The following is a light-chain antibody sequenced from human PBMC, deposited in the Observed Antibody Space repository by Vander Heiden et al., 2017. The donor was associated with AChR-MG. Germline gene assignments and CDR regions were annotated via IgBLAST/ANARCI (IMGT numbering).Light chain of an antibody. J-gene: IGKJ1*01. V-gene: IGKV2-28*01. CDR2: LGS. Sequence: DIVMTQSPLSLPVTPGEPASISCRSSQSLLHTNGYYYLDWYLQKPGQSPQLLIYLGSNRASGVPERFSASASGTDFTLKISRVEAEDVGVYYCMQTLRLWTFGQGTKVEI. CDR3: MQTLRLWT. CDR1: QSLLHTNGYYY.